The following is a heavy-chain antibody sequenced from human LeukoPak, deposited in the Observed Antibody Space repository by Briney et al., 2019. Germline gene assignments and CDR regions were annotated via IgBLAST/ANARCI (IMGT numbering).Heavy chain of an antibody. D-gene: IGHD3-10*01. V-gene: IGHV3-53*01. CDR2: IYSGGST. Sequence: PGGSLRLSCAASGFTVSSNYMSWVRQAPGKGLEWVSVIYSGGSTYYADSVKGRFAISRDNSKNTLYLQMNSLRAEDTAVYYCAKDVNSGSTVATRPLFNWGQGTLVTVSS. CDR3: AKDVNSGSTVATRPLFN. J-gene: IGHJ4*02. CDR1: GFTVSSNY.